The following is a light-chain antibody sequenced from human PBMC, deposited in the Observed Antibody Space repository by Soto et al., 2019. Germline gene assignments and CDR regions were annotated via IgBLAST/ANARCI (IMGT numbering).Light chain of an antibody. Sequence: EIVMTQSPATLSVSPGERATLSCRASQSVGNNLAWYQQRPGQAPRRLIFGATTRATAIPARFSGTKSGTEFTLTISSLQSEDFAIFYCQQYKDWPRTFGQGTKVEV. J-gene: IGKJ1*01. CDR1: QSVGNN. V-gene: IGKV3-15*01. CDR3: QQYKDWPRT. CDR2: GAT.